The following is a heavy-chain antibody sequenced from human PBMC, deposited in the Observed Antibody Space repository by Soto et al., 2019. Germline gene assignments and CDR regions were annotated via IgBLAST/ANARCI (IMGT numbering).Heavy chain of an antibody. CDR1: GGSISSGGYS. CDR3: ASGRPIRFAP. CDR2: IYHSGST. Sequence: QLQLQESGSGLVKPSQTLSLTCAVSGGSISSGGYSWSWIRQPPGKGLGWIGYIYHSGSTSYNPSLXSXGXTXXARSKNPFSLKLSSVPAADPAVYYCASGRPIRFAPWGQGTLVTVSS. V-gene: IGHV4-30-2*01. J-gene: IGHJ5*02.